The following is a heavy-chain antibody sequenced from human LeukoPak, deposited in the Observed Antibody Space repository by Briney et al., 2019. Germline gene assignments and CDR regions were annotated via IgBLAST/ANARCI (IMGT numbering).Heavy chain of an antibody. V-gene: IGHV7-4-1*02. J-gene: IGHJ4*02. D-gene: IGHD3-16*02. CDR2: INTNTGNP. CDR1: GYTFTSYA. CDR3: ARDPSYYVWGSYRYTPDY. Sequence: GASVTVSCTASGYTFTSYAMNWVRQAPGHGLEWMGWINTNTGNPTYAQGFTGRFVFSLDTSVSTAYLQISSLKAEDTAVYYCARDPSYYVWGSYRYTPDYWGQGTLVTVSS.